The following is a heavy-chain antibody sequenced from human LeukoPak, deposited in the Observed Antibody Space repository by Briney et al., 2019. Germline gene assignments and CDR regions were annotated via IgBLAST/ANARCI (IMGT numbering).Heavy chain of an antibody. J-gene: IGHJ3*02. V-gene: IGHV3-21*01. CDR1: RFTFSSYS. CDR3: ARGPRTGSFSLYAFDM. Sequence: GGSLRLSCAASRFTFSSYSMNWVRQAPGKGLEWVSSISSSSSYIYYADSVKGRFTISRDNAKNSLYLQMNSLRAEDMAVYYCARGPRTGSFSLYAFDMWGQGTMVTVSS. D-gene: IGHD3-10*01. CDR2: ISSSSSYI.